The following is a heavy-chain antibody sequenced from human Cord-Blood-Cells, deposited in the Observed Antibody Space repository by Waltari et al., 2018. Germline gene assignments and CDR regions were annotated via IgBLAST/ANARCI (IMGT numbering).Heavy chain of an antibody. CDR1: GGTFSSDA. CDR2: IIPIFGTA. V-gene: IGHV1-69*06. Sequence: QVQLVQSGAEVKKPGSSVKVSCKASGGTFSSDAISWGRPAPGQGLEWMGGIIPIFGTANYAQKFQGRVTITADKSTSTAYMELSSLRSEDTAVYYCARATRDKNYYYYGMDVWGQGTTVTVSS. J-gene: IGHJ6*02. CDR3: ARATRDKNYYYYGMDV.